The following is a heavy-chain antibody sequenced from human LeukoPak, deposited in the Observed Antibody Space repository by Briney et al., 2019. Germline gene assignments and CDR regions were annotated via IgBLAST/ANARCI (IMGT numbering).Heavy chain of an antibody. CDR3: ARGWLYYHGMDV. CDR1: GCTFTSYY. Sequence: ASVKVSCKASGCTFTSYYMHWVRQATGQGLQWMGWMNPNSGNTGYAQKFQGRVTMTRNTSISTAYMELSSLRSEDTAVYYCARGWLYYHGMDVWGQGTTVTVSS. J-gene: IGHJ6*02. V-gene: IGHV1-8*02. D-gene: IGHD5-12*01. CDR2: MNPNSGNT.